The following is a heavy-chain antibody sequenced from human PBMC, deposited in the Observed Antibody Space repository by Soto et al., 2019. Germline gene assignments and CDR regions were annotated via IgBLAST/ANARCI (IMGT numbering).Heavy chain of an antibody. J-gene: IGHJ4*02. Sequence: ASVKVSCKDTGGLFSSYAISWVRQAPGQGLEWMGGIIPVFGTTYYTQKFQDRVTITADESTNTAYMELSSLRSEDKAMSYCARGGSGYVWFNEFWGQGSMVTVSS. V-gene: IGHV1-69*13. CDR2: IIPVFGTT. D-gene: IGHD3-22*01. CDR1: GGLFSSYA. CDR3: ARGGSGYVWFNEF.